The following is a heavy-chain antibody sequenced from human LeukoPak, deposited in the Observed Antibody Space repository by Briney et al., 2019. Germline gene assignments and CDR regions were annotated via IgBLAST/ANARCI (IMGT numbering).Heavy chain of an antibody. CDR2: IKEDGSEI. D-gene: IGHD5-18*01. V-gene: IGHV3-7*01. CDR3: AKGVYSYPS. CDR1: GFTFSSYW. J-gene: IGHJ5*02. Sequence: GGSLRLSCAASGFTFSSYWMTWVHQGPGKGLEWVANIKEDGSEIYYVGSVKGRFTISGDNAKNSVYLQMNSLRAEDTALYYCAKGVYSYPSWGQGTLVTVSS.